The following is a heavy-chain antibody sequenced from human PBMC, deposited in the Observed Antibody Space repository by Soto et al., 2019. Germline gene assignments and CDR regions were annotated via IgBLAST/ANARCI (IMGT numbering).Heavy chain of an antibody. CDR2: IYHSVGT. D-gene: IGHD3-10*01. CDR1: GGSISSSNW. V-gene: IGHV4-4*02. Sequence: QVQLQESGPGLVKPSGTLSLTCAVSGGSISSSNWWSWVRQPPGKGLQWIGEIYHSVGTNYSPSLKSRVPISADKSRNQFSLKLSSVTAADTAVYYCARRWGEGRVDYWGQGTLVTVSS. J-gene: IGHJ4*02. CDR3: ARRWGEGRVDY.